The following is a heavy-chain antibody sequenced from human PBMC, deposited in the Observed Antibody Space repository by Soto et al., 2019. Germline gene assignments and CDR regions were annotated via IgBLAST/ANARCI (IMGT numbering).Heavy chain of an antibody. V-gene: IGHV3-23*01. D-gene: IGHD3-10*02. CDR1: GFTFSNYG. CDR2: INGDGSRT. Sequence: EVHLLESGGGLVQPGGSLRLSCAASGFTFSNYGMSWVRQTPGKGLEWVSGINGDGSRTYYADSVKGRFTISRDNSKRMFYLQMNSLRGEDTAVYYCAKWGSMVGFDYWGQGTLVTVSS. CDR3: AKWGSMVGFDY. J-gene: IGHJ4*02.